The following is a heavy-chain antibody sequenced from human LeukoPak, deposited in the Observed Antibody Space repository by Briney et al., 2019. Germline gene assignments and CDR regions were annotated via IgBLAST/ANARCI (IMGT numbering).Heavy chain of an antibody. CDR1: GASISSGDYY. V-gene: IGHV4-30-4*01. Sequence: ASQTLSLTCTVSGASISSGDYYWSWLRQPPGKGLEWIGYIYNSGSTFYNPSFKSRLTISVDTSKKQFSLKLSSVAAADTAVYYCARAKGPGAHYNWFDPWGQGTLVTVSS. CDR2: IYNSGST. CDR3: ARAKGPGAHYNWFDP. J-gene: IGHJ5*02. D-gene: IGHD2-2*01.